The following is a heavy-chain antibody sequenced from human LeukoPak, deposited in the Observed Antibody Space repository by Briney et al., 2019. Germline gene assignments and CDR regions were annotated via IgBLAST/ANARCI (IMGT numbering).Heavy chain of an antibody. D-gene: IGHD3-22*01. V-gene: IGHV3-74*01. CDR1: GFTFSNYW. CDR3: VRENRLYYYDSSGFDS. J-gene: IGHJ5*01. Sequence: PGESLRLSCAASGFTFSNYWMHWVRQAPGKGLVWVSRINSDGLSASYADSVKGRFTISRDNAKITLYLQMDSLRADDTALYHCVRENRLYYYDSSGFDSWGQGTLVTVSS. CDR2: INSDGLSA.